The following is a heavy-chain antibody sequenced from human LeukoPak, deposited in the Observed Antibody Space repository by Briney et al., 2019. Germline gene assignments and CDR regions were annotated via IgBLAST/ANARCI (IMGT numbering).Heavy chain of an antibody. Sequence: ASLKVSCKASGYTFTGYYIHWVRQAPGQGLEWLGWINPYSGGTNSAQKFQDRVTLTRDTSISTAYMEVSRLRSDDTAVYYCARGSLAAAGLFDSWGQGTLVTVSS. CDR1: GYTFTGYY. V-gene: IGHV1-2*02. D-gene: IGHD6-13*01. J-gene: IGHJ4*02. CDR2: INPYSGGT. CDR3: ARGSLAAAGLFDS.